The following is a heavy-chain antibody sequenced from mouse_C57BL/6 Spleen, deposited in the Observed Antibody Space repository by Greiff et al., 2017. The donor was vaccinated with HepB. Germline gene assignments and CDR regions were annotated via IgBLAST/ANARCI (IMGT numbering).Heavy chain of an antibody. J-gene: IGHJ3*01. CDR2: IHPSDSDT. V-gene: IGHV1-74*01. D-gene: IGHD1-1*01. Sequence: VQLQQPGAELVKPGASVKVSCKASGYTFTSYWMHWVKQRPGQGLEWIGRIHPSDSDTNYNQKFKGKATLTVDKSSSTAYMQLSSLTSEDSAVYYCAIDPLSTTVAPAAYWGQGTLVTVSA. CDR3: AIDPLSTTVAPAAY. CDR1: GYTFTSYW.